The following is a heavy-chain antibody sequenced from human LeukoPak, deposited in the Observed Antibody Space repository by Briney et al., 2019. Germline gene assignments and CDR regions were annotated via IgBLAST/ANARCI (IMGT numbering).Heavy chain of an antibody. J-gene: IGHJ6*03. CDR2: IYTSGST. CDR3: AREVVVAYYYYYYYMDV. D-gene: IGHD2-15*01. CDR1: GVSISSGSYY. V-gene: IGHV4-61*02. Sequence: PSQTLSLTCTVSGVSISSGSYYWSWIRQPAGKGLEWIGRIYTSGSTNYNPSLKSRVTISVDTSKNQFSLKLSSVTAADTAVYYCAREVVVAYYYYYYYMDVWGKGTTVTVSS.